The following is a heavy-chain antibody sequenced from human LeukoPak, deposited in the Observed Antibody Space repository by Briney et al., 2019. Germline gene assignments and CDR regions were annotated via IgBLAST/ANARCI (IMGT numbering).Heavy chain of an antibody. CDR3: ARLYSNYARYYYYYGMDV. V-gene: IGHV1-69*13. Sequence: SVKVSCKASGDTFSSYAISWVRQAPGQGLEWMGGIIPIFGTANYAQKFQGRVTITADESTSTAYMELSSLRSEDTAVYYCARLYSNYARYYYYYGMDVWGQGTTVTVSS. CDR1: GDTFSSYA. CDR2: IIPIFGTA. J-gene: IGHJ6*02. D-gene: IGHD4-11*01.